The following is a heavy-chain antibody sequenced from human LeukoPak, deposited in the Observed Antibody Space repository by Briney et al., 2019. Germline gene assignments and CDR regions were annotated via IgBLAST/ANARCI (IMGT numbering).Heavy chain of an antibody. CDR1: GFTFSSYE. D-gene: IGHD3-10*01. V-gene: IGHV3-48*03. CDR2: ISSSGSTI. Sequence: GGSLRLSCAASGFTFSSYEINWVRQAPGKGLEWVSYISSSGSTIYYADSVKGRFTISRDNAKNSLYLQMNSLRAEDTAVYYCAISGSYGSFDYWGQGTLVTVSS. J-gene: IGHJ4*02. CDR3: AISGSYGSFDY.